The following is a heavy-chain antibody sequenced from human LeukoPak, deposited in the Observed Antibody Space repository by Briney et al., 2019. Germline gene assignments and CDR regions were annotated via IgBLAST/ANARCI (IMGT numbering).Heavy chain of an antibody. CDR2: INPNTGGT. V-gene: IGHV1-2*02. D-gene: IGHD5-18*01. Sequence: ASVKVSCKASGYTFTGNYMHWVRQAPGQGLEWMGWINPNTGGTYFAQKFQDRVTMTSDTSIDTAYMDLRSLRSDDSAIYYCARVRVPRGDSYGPFPFWGQGTLVTVSS. J-gene: IGHJ4*02. CDR3: ARVRVPRGDSYGPFPF. CDR1: GYTFTGNY.